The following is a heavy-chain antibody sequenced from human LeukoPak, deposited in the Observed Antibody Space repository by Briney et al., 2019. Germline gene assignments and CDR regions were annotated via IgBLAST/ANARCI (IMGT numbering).Heavy chain of an antibody. CDR3: ARGGYRTDY. V-gene: IGHV1-8*01. CDR2: MNVNNGNT. D-gene: IGHD5-24*01. Sequence: ASVKVSCKASGYTFTSYDINWVRQATGQGLEWLGWMNVNNGNTGYAQKFRGRVTMTRNTSISTAYMELSSLRSEDTAVHFCARGGYRTDYWGQGTLVTVSS. J-gene: IGHJ4*02. CDR1: GYTFTSYD.